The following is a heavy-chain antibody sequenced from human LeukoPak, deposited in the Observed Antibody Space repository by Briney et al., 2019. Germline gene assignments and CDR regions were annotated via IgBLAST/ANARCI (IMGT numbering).Heavy chain of an antibody. CDR1: GFTFSSYW. D-gene: IGHD2-15*01. J-gene: IGHJ5*02. CDR3: AREGSSGGSCYHNWFDP. Sequence: GGSLRLSCAASGFTFSSYWMSWVRQAPEKGLEWVANINQDGSEKYYVDSVKGRFTISRDSAKNSLYLQMNSLRAEDTAVYYCAREGSSGGSCYHNWFDPWGQGTLVTVSS. CDR2: INQDGSEK. V-gene: IGHV3-7*01.